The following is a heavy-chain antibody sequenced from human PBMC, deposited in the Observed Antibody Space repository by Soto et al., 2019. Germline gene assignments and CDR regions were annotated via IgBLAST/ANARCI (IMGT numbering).Heavy chain of an antibody. D-gene: IGHD1-26*01. Sequence: QVQLQESGPGLVKPSGTLSLTCTVSGGSMSSSNWWNWVRQSPGKGLEWIGEAHYSGRTNYNPSLKSRVTISVDKSKNQYSLKLSSVTAADTAVYYCARSEATGLDYWGQGTRVTVSS. CDR1: GGSMSSSNW. J-gene: IGHJ4*02. CDR2: AHYSGRT. V-gene: IGHV4-4*02. CDR3: ARSEATGLDY.